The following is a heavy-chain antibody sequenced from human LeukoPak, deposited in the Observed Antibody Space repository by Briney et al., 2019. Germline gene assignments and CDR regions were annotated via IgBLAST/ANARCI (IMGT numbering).Heavy chain of an antibody. Sequence: PGGSLRLSCAASGFTFRNAWMSWVRQAPGKGLEWVSSISSGSSYIYYADSVKGRFTISRDNAKNSLYLQMNSLRAEDTAVYYCARDSGDYYDSSGYPFDYWGQGTLVTVSS. CDR2: ISSGSSYI. V-gene: IGHV3-21*01. D-gene: IGHD3-22*01. CDR3: ARDSGDYYDSSGYPFDY. CDR1: GFTFRNAW. J-gene: IGHJ4*02.